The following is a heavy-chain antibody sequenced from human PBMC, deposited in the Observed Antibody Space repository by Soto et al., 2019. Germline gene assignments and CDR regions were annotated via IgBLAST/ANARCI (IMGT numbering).Heavy chain of an antibody. J-gene: IGHJ3*02. CDR1: GGTFSSYA. CDR3: ARASKDGITIFGVVKGAFDI. Sequence: SVKVSCKASGGTFSSYAISWVRPAPGQGLEWMGGIIPIFGTANYAQKFQGRVTITADESTSTAYMELSSLRSEDTAVYYCARASKDGITIFGVVKGAFDIWGQGTMVTVSS. CDR2: IIPIFGTA. V-gene: IGHV1-69*13. D-gene: IGHD3-3*01.